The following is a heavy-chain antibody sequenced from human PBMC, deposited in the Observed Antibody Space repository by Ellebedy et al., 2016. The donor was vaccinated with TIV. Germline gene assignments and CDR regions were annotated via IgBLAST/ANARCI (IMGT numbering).Heavy chain of an antibody. D-gene: IGHD3-10*01. J-gene: IGHJ4*02. V-gene: IGHV3-11*01. CDR3: ARDDAVGGGYLDY. CDR2: SSNSDNTV. Sequence: GESLKISXTASGFTFSDYYMTWVRQAPGKGLEWLSYSSNSDNTVYYADSVKGRFTISRDNSRDTLTLQMTSLRVDDTAIYYCARDDAVGGGYLDYWGQGTPVTVS. CDR1: GFTFSDYY.